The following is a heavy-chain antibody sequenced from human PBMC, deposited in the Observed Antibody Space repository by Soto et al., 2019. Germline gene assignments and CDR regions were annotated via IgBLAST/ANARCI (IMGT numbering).Heavy chain of an antibody. CDR2: ISGSGGST. CDR3: AKRPEDYQLLPFDY. D-gene: IGHD2-2*01. Sequence: GGSLRLSCAASGFTFSSYAMSWVRQAPGKGLEWVSGISGSGGSTYYADSVKGRFTISRDNSKNTLYLQMNSLRAEDTAVYYCAKRPEDYQLLPFDYWGQGTLVTVSS. V-gene: IGHV3-23*01. J-gene: IGHJ4*02. CDR1: GFTFSSYA.